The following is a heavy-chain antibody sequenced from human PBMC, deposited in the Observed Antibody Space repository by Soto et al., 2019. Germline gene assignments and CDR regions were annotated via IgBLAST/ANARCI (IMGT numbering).Heavy chain of an antibody. CDR1: GFTFSDYY. Sequence: QVQLVESGGGLVKPGGSLRLSCAPSGFTFSDYYMSWIRQAPGKGPEWVSYISKSGGTTHYADFVKGRFTISRDNAKNSLYLQMNSLRAEDTAVYYCARVKGAYAIDYWGQGTQVTVSS. V-gene: IGHV3-11*01. D-gene: IGHD5-12*01. CDR3: ARVKGAYAIDY. J-gene: IGHJ4*02. CDR2: ISKSGGTT.